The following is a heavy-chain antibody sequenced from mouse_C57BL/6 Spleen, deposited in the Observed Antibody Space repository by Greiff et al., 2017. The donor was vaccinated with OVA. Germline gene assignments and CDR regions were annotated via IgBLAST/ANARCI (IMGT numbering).Heavy chain of an antibody. J-gene: IGHJ2*01. Sequence: QVQLQHPGAELVKPGASVKLSCKASGYTFTSYWMQWVKQRPGQGLEWIGEIDPSDSYTNYNQKFKGKATLTVDTSSSTAYMQLSSLTSEDSAVYYCATPYYYGSSYNYWGQGTTLTVSS. CDR1: GYTFTSYW. CDR3: ATPYYYGSSYNY. CDR2: IDPSDSYT. V-gene: IGHV1-50*01. D-gene: IGHD1-1*01.